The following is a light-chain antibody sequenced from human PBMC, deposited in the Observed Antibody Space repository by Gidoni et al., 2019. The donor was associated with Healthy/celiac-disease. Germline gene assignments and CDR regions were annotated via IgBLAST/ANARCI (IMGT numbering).Light chain of an antibody. CDR3: QQYYSTPYT. V-gene: IGKV4-1*01. Sequence: DIVMTQPTDSRAVSLGERATINCKSSQSVLYSSNNKNDLAWYQQTPAQPPKLLIYWASTRESWVPDRFSGSGSGTYFTLPISSLQAEDVAVYYCQQYYSTPYTFGQGTKLEIK. J-gene: IGKJ2*01. CDR1: QSVLYSSNNKND. CDR2: WAS.